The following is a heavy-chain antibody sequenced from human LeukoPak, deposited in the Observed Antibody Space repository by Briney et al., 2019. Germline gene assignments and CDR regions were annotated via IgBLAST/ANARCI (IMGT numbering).Heavy chain of an antibody. CDR1: GGSFSGYY. CDR3: ARHQGEYYYDSSGYPLYYFDY. D-gene: IGHD3-22*01. V-gene: IGHV4-34*01. J-gene: IGHJ4*02. Sequence: SETLSLTCAVYGGSFSGYYWSWIRQPPGKGLEWIGEINHSGSTNYNPSLKSRVTISVDTSKNQFSLKLSSVTAADTAVYYCARHQGEYYYDSSGYPLYYFDYWGQGTLVTVSS. CDR2: INHSGST.